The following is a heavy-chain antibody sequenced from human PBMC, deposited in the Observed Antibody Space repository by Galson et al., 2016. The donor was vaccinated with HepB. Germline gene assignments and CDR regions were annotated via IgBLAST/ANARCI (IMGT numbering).Heavy chain of an antibody. CDR3: AKDLAEYDYWRVGMDV. J-gene: IGHJ6*02. CDR2: ISHAYDGSKK. Sequence: SLRLSCAASGFTFGSYGMHWVRQAPGKGLEWVTVISHAYDGSKKYYADSVKGRFTISRGNSKNTLYLQMNSLRGEDTAVYYCAKDLAEYDYWRVGMDVWGQGITVIVSS. CDR1: GFTFGSYG. D-gene: IGHD3-3*01. V-gene: IGHV3-30*18.